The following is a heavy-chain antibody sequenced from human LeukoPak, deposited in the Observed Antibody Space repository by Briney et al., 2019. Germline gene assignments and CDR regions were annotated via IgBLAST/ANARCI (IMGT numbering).Heavy chain of an antibody. CDR1: GGSISSSSYY. J-gene: IGHJ4*02. CDR3: ARAPGEQQLVGFDY. V-gene: IGHV4-39*01. Sequence: SETLSLTCTVPGGSISSSSYYWGWIRQPPGKGLEWIGSIYYSGSTYYNPSLKSRVTISVDTSKNQFPLKLSSVTAADTAVYYCARAPGEQQLVGFDYWGQGTLVTVSS. CDR2: IYYSGST. D-gene: IGHD6-13*01.